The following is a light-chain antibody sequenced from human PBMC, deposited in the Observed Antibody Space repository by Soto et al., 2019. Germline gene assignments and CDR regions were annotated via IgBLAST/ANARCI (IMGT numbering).Light chain of an antibody. J-gene: IGLJ2*01. CDR3: QSFDIRRSGGV. Sequence: QSVPTQPPSVSGAPGQTVTISCSGTASDIGSSYGVHWYQQYPGTVPKLLIYADDLRPAGVSDRFSGSTSGTTAFLAITGLQAGDEAEYFCQSFDIRRSGGVFGGGTKLTVL. CDR2: ADD. V-gene: IGLV1-40*01. CDR1: ASDIGSSYG.